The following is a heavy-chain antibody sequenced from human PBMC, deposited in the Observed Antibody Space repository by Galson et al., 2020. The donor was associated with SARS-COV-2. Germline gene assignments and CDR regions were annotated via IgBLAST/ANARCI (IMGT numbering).Heavy chain of an antibody. D-gene: IGHD5-18*01. CDR1: GFTFSSYA. J-gene: IGHJ6*02. CDR2: ISYDGSNK. CDR3: ASSNTAMVIYYYDGMDV. V-gene: IGHV3-30-3*01. Sequence: GGSLRLSCAASGFTFSSYAMHWVRQAPGKGLEWVAVISYDGSNKYYADSVKGRFTISRDNSKNTLYLQMNSLRAEDTAVYYCASSNTAMVIYYYDGMDVWGQGTTVTVSS.